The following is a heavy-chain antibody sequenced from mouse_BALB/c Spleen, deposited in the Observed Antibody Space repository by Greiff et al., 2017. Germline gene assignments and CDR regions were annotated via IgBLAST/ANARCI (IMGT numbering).Heavy chain of an antibody. CDR2: INPGSGGT. J-gene: IGHJ3*01. D-gene: IGHD2-4*01. V-gene: IGHV1-54*01. CDR3: ARSGEGLRPFFAY. Sequence: QVQLQQSGAELVRPGTSVKVSCKASGYAFTNYLIEWVKQRPGQGLEWIGVINPGSGGTNYNEKFKGKATLTADKSSSTAYMQLSSLTSDDSAVYFCARSGEGLRPFFAYWGQGTLVTVSA. CDR1: GYAFTNYL.